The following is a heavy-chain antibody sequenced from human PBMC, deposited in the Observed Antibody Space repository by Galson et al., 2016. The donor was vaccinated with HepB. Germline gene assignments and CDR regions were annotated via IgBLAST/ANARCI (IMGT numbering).Heavy chain of an antibody. Sequence: SETLSLTCAVSGASISDSNWWTWVRQVPEKGLEWLGEIYHTGTSNNNPFLSSRFTLSVDKSRNQFSLNVTSVTAADTAVYYCARLTWEVLGWFDTWGQGTLVTVSS. D-gene: IGHD1-26*01. V-gene: IGHV4-4*02. J-gene: IGHJ5*02. CDR3: ARLTWEVLGWFDT. CDR1: GASISDSNW. CDR2: IYHTGTS.